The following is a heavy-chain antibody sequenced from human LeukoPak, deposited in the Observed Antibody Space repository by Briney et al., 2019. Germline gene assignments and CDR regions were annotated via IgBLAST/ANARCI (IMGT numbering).Heavy chain of an antibody. J-gene: IGHJ3*02. D-gene: IGHD3-16*01. CDR2: INPNSGDT. Sequence: ASVKVSCKASGYTFTSYYMHWVRQAPGQGPEWMGWINPNSGDTNYGQKFQGRVTMTRDKSITTVYMELSRLRSDDTVIYYCARARGTRAFDIWGQGTMVTVSS. CDR1: GYTFTSYY. CDR3: ARARGTRAFDI. V-gene: IGHV1-2*02.